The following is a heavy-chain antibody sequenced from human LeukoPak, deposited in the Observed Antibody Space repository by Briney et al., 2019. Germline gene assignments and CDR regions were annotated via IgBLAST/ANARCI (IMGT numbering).Heavy chain of an antibody. D-gene: IGHD3-10*01. CDR1: GFTFSDYN. Sequence: GGSLRLSCAASGFTFSDYNMHWVRQSPGKALEYVSSISGNGGSTEYANSVEGRFTISRDNSKNTLFLQMGSLRAEDTAVYYCARDAGVVKFDYWGQGTLATVSS. CDR3: ARDAGVVKFDY. J-gene: IGHJ4*02. CDR2: ISGNGGST. V-gene: IGHV3-64*01.